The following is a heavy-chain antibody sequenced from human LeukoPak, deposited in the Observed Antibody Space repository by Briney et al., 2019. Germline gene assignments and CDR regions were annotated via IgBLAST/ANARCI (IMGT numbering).Heavy chain of an antibody. CDR3: ARDGINWNDVLDY. V-gene: IGHV4-39*07. CDR1: GGSISSSSYY. J-gene: IGHJ4*02. CDR2: IYHSGST. D-gene: IGHD1-1*01. Sequence: SETLSLTCTVSGGSISSSSYYWGWIRQPPGKGLEWIGSIYHSGSTYYNPSLKSRVTISVNTSKNQFSLKLSSVTAADTAVYYCARDGINWNDVLDYWGQGTLVTVSS.